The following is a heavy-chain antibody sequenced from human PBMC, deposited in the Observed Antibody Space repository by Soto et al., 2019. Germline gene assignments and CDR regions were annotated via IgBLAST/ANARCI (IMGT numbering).Heavy chain of an antibody. V-gene: IGHV3-23*01. CDR1: GFTLSSYA. Sequence: PGGSLRLSCAASGFTLSSYAMNWVRQAPGKGLEWVSGISARGEKTYYADSVKGRFTISRDNSKNTVYLQMNSLRAKDTAVFYCAKALPMYYYDSSGYSDYYYDMDVWGQGTTVTVSS. D-gene: IGHD3-22*01. J-gene: IGHJ6*02. CDR3: AKALPMYYYDSSGYSDYYYDMDV. CDR2: ISARGEKT.